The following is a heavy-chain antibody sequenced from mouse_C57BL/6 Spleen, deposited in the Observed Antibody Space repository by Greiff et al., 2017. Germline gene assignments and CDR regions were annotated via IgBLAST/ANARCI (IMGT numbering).Heavy chain of an antibody. V-gene: IGHV1-26*01. J-gene: IGHJ4*01. Sequence: VKLQQSGPELVKPGASVKISCKASGYTFTDYYMNWVKQSHGKSLEWIGAINPTNGGTSYNQKFKGKATLTVDKSSSTAYMEIRILTSEDSTIYYCSSVHYYGSSYDYFAIGYWGQGTSVTFSS. D-gene: IGHD1-1*01. CDR3: SSVHYYGSSYDYFAIGY. CDR2: INPTNGGT. CDR1: GYTFTDYY.